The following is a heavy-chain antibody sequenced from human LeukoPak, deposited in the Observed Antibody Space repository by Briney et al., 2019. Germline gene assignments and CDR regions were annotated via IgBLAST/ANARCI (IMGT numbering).Heavy chain of an antibody. CDR1: GFTFSNYE. D-gene: IGHD2-15*01. CDR3: ARAGYCSGGSCYNYYYYGMDV. J-gene: IGHJ6*02. CDR2: ISSSGRAI. V-gene: IGHV3-48*03. Sequence: GGSLRLSCAASGFTFSNYEMNWVRQAPGKGLEWLSYISSSGRAINYADSVKGRFTISRDNANNSLYLQMNSLRAEDTAVYYCARAGYCSGGSCYNYYYYGMDVWGQGTTVTVSS.